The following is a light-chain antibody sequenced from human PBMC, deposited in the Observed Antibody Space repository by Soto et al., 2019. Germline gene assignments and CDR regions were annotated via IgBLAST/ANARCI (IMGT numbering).Light chain of an antibody. J-gene: IGLJ1*01. CDR3: FSYTSSGTYV. CDR2: EVS. CDR1: SSDVGNYKY. V-gene: IGLV2-14*01. Sequence: QSVLTQPASVSGSPGQSITISYTGTSSDVGNYKYVSWYQQHPAKAPKLMIYEVSNRPSGVSNRFSGSKSGNTASLTISGLQAEDETDYYCFSYTSSGTYVFGTGTKVTVL.